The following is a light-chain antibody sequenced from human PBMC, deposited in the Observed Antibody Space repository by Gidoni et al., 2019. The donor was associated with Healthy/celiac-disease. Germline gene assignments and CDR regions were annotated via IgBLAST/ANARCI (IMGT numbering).Light chain of an antibody. V-gene: IGKV3-20*01. Sequence: EIELTQSPGTLSLSPGERATLSCRASQSVSSSYFAWYQQKPGKAPRVLLYGASSRATGIPASFSVSGSVTAFTLTISRLEPEDFAVYYCQQYGSSSWPFGQGTKVEIK. CDR3: QQYGSSSWP. CDR1: QSVSSSY. CDR2: GAS. J-gene: IGKJ1*01.